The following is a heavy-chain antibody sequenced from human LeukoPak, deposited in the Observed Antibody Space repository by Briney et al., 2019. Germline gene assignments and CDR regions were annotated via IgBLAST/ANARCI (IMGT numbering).Heavy chain of an antibody. CDR3: ARDPSTYGSGSWVYFDY. V-gene: IGHV3-53*01. CDR2: IYSGGST. J-gene: IGHJ4*02. D-gene: IGHD3-10*01. Sequence: GGSLRLSCAASGFTFSSYSMNWVRQAPGKGLEWVSVIYSGGSTYYADSVKGRFTISRDNSKNTLYLQMNSLRAEDTAVYYCARDPSTYGSGSWVYFDYWGQGTLVTVSS. CDR1: GFTFSSYS.